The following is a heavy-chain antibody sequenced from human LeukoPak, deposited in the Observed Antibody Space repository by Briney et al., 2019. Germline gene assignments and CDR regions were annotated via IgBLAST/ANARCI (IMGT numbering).Heavy chain of an antibody. CDR3: ARHRQQLGTNWFDP. J-gene: IGHJ5*02. Sequence: PSETLSLTCTVSGGSISSSRYYWAWIRQPPGKGLEWIGSIYYSGSTYYNPSLKSRVTISVDTSKNQFSLKLSSVTAADTAVYYCARHRQQLGTNWFDPWGQGTLVTVSS. D-gene: IGHD6-13*01. CDR1: GGSISSSRYY. CDR2: IYYSGST. V-gene: IGHV4-39*01.